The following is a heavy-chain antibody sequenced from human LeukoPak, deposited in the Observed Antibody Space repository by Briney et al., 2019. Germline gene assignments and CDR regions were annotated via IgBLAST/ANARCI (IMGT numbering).Heavy chain of an antibody. D-gene: IGHD2-2*01. V-gene: IGHV3-48*03. Sequence: GGSLRLSCAASGFTFSSYEMNWVRQAPGKGLEWVSYISSSGSTIYYADSVKGRFTISRDHAKNSLYLQMNSVRAEDTAVYYCARGVVPAANVDFGFDYWGQGTLVTVSS. CDR2: ISSSGSTI. CDR3: ARGVVPAANVDFGFDY. CDR1: GFTFSSYE. J-gene: IGHJ4*02.